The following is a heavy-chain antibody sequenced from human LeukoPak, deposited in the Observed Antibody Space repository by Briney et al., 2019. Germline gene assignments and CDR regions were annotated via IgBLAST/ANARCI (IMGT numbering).Heavy chain of an antibody. CDR2: INPILGIA. J-gene: IGHJ4*02. D-gene: IGHD3-22*01. V-gene: IGHV1-69*10. CDR3: AREPLRYYYDSSGYPDY. CDR1: GNIFTDYY. Sequence: GASVKVPCKVSGNIFTDYYIHWVRQAPGQRLEWMGWINPILGIANYAQKFQGRVTITADKSTSTAYMELSSLRSEDTAVYYCAREPLRYYYDSSGYPDYWGQGTLVTVSS.